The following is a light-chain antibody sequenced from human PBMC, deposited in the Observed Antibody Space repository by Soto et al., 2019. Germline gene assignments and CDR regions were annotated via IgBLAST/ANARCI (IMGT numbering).Light chain of an antibody. CDR3: LQHNNYPWT. CDR1: QDIRTY. Sequence: IQVTRSPSSLSASVGDRVTLTCQASQDIRTYVNWYQQKPGKAPKRLIYAASSLQSGVPSRFSGSGSGTEFSLTISSLQPEDFATYYCLQHNNYPWTLGPGTKVDI. CDR2: AAS. V-gene: IGKV1-17*01. J-gene: IGKJ1*01.